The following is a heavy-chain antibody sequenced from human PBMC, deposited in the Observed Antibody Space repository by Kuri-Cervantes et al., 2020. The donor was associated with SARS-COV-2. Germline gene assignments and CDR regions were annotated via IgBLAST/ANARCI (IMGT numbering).Heavy chain of an antibody. Sequence: SLKISFVGAGYTFSTYTMSWVRQAPGKGLEWVAAISASGNTPFYADSVKGRFTISRDNSKNTLYLQMSSMRVEDTAVYFCARDKSDWDNYNFAMDLWGQGTTVTVSS. J-gene: IGHJ6*02. CDR3: ARDKSDWDNYNFAMDL. V-gene: IGHV3-23*01. CDR2: ISASGNTP. CDR1: GYTFSTYT. D-gene: IGHD2-21*01.